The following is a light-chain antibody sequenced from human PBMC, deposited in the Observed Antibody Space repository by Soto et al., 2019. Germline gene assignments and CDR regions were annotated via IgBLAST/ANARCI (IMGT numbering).Light chain of an antibody. Sequence: DIQMTQSPSTLSASLGAKVTITCRASQSIGTWLAWYQQTPGRAPNLLIYDASSLHSGVPSRFSGSGSGTEFTLTISSQQPDDFATSFCQQFKTYPITFGQGTRLEIK. V-gene: IGKV1-5*01. CDR2: DAS. CDR1: QSIGTW. CDR3: QQFKTYPIT. J-gene: IGKJ5*01.